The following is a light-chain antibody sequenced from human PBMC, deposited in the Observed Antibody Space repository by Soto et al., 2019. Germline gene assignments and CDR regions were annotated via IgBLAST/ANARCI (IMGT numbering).Light chain of an antibody. V-gene: IGLV2-14*01. CDR1: ASDIRNYNY. Sequence: QSALTQPASVSGSPGQSITISCTGTASDIRNYNYVSWYQVHPGKAPKLLIYGVSNRPSGVSNRFSGSKSGNAASLTISGLQAEDEADYYCYSYSAYTTLWVFGGGTKLTVL. J-gene: IGLJ3*02. CDR2: GVS. CDR3: YSYSAYTTLWV.